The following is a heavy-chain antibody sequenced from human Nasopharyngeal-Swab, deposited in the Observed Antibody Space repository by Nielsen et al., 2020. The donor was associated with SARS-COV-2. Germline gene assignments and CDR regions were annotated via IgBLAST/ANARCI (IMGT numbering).Heavy chain of an antibody. Sequence: GESLKISCAASGFTFDDYGMSWVRQAPGKGLECVSGINWNGGSTGYADSVKGRFTISRDNAKNSLYLQMNSLRAEDTALYYCAKASPYDYYDSSGYLGDYFDYWGQGTLVTVSS. D-gene: IGHD3-22*01. CDR2: INWNGGST. J-gene: IGHJ4*02. CDR1: GFTFDDYG. V-gene: IGHV3-20*04. CDR3: AKASPYDYYDSSGYLGDYFDY.